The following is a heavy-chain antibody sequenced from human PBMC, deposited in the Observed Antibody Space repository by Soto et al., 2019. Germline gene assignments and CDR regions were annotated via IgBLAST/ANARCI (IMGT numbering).Heavy chain of an antibody. Sequence: QVQLLQSGAEVKKPGASVKVSCKTSGYSFTAYAIIWMRQAPGQGLERVGWIITSTGITSYAQELQGRVAVTMDTSTNTAYMELTSLRSDDTAVYYCAREKNWGCEYWGQGTLITVSS. J-gene: IGHJ4*02. CDR3: AREKNWGCEY. CDR2: IITSTGIT. V-gene: IGHV1-18*01. D-gene: IGHD3-16*01. CDR1: GYSFTAYA.